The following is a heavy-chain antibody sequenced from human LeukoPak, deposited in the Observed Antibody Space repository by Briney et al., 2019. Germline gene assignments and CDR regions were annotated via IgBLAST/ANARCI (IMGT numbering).Heavy chain of an antibody. CDR3: ARVRGDYYFDS. D-gene: IGHD2-21*02. CDR2: IKQGGTEK. J-gene: IGHJ4*02. V-gene: IGHV3-7*04. Sequence: GGSLRLSCAASGFIFSSYWMSWVRQAPGKGLEWVANIKQGGTEKYYVDSVKGRFTSSRDNAKNPLYLQTNSLRAEDTAVYSCARVRGDYYFDSWGQGTLVTVSS. CDR1: GFIFSSYW.